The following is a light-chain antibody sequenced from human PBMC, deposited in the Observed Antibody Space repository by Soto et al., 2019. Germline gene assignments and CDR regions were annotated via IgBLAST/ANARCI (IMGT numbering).Light chain of an antibody. CDR1: SSDVGGYNY. CDR2: DVN. J-gene: IGLJ1*01. V-gene: IGLV2-14*03. Sequence: QSVLTQPASVSGSPGQSITISCTRTSSDVGGYNYVSWYQQHPGKAPKLMIYDVNDRPSGVSHRFSGSRSGNTASLSISGLQAEDEADYYCSSYTSSTTDVFGTGTKVTVL. CDR3: SSYTSSTTDV.